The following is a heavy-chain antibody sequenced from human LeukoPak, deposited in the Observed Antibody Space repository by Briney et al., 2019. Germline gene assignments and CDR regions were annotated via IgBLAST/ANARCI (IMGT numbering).Heavy chain of an antibody. Sequence: GGSLRLSCAASGFTFSSYWMSWVRQAPGKGLEWVANIKQDGSEKYYVDSVKGRLTISRDNAKNSLYLQMNSLRAEDTAVYYCARDWKALLWFGELLSDYYYYGMDVWGQGTTVTVSS. CDR1: GFTFSSYW. D-gene: IGHD3-10*01. J-gene: IGHJ6*02. CDR2: IKQDGSEK. V-gene: IGHV3-7*01. CDR3: ARDWKALLWFGELLSDYYYYGMDV.